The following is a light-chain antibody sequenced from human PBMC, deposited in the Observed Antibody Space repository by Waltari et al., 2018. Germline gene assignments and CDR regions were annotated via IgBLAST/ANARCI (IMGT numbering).Light chain of an antibody. Sequence: QSALTQHASVSGSPGQSITISCTGTSSDAGGYNYVSWYQQHPGKAPKLMIYDVSNRPSGVSNRFSGSKSGNTASLTISGLQAEDEADYYCSSYTSSSTWVFGGGTKLTVL. CDR2: DVS. J-gene: IGLJ3*02. CDR1: SSDAGGYNY. V-gene: IGLV2-14*01. CDR3: SSYTSSSTWV.